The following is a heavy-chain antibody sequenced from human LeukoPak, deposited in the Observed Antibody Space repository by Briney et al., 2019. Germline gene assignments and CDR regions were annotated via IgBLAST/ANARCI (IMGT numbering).Heavy chain of an antibody. CDR1: GGSISSYY. CDR3: ARASYSSSWYGDDAFDI. J-gene: IGHJ3*02. CDR2: IYTSGST. V-gene: IGHV4-4*07. D-gene: IGHD6-13*01. Sequence: PSETLSLTCTVSGGSISSYYWSWIRQPAGKGLEWIGRIYTSGSTNYNPSLKSRVTMSVDTSKNQFSLKLSSVTAADTAAYYCARASYSSSWYGDDAFDIWGQGTMVTVSS.